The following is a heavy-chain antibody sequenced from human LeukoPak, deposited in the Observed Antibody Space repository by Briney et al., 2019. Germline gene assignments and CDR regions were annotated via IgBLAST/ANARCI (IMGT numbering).Heavy chain of an antibody. Sequence: PGGSLRLSCAASGFTFNNYAVNWVRQAPGKGLEWVSGISASAGSTKYADFVKGRFTISRDNSKHTLYLQMNSLRAEDTAVYYCAKQSNDFWDGYTAPPGFGMDVWGQGITVTVSS. CDR3: AKQSNDFWDGYTAPPGFGMDV. J-gene: IGHJ6*02. CDR1: GFTFNNYA. V-gene: IGHV3-23*01. D-gene: IGHD3-3*01. CDR2: ISASAGST.